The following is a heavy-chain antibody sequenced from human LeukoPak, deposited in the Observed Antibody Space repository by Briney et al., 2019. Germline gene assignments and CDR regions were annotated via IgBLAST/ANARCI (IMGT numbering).Heavy chain of an antibody. V-gene: IGHV3-48*03. Sequence: GGSLRLSCAASGFTFSSYEMNWVRQAPGKGLEWVSYISSSGSTIYYADSVKGRFTISRDNAKNSLYLQMNSLRAEDTAVYYCARGRSYGSSGYYYVDYWGQGTLVTVSS. D-gene: IGHD3-22*01. CDR3: ARGRSYGSSGYYYVDY. J-gene: IGHJ4*02. CDR2: ISSSGSTI. CDR1: GFTFSSYE.